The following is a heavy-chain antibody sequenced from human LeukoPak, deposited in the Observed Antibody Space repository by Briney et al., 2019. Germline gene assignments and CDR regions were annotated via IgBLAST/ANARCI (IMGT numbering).Heavy chain of an antibody. CDR1: GGSISSYY. Sequence: SETLSLTCTVSGGSISSYYWSWMRQPPGKGLEWIGYITYSGSTYSNASLKNRLTISVDTSKNYFSLKLSSVTAADPAVYYCARAPFSGTNSRGAFEIWGQGTMVTVSS. D-gene: IGHD4/OR15-4a*01. J-gene: IGHJ3*02. V-gene: IGHV4-59*01. CDR3: ARAPFSGTNSRGAFEI. CDR2: ITYSGST.